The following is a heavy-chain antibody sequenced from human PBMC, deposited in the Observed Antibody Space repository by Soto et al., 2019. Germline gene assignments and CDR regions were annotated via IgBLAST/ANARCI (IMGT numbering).Heavy chain of an antibody. Sequence: EVQLVESGGGLVQPGGSLRLSCAASGFTFSSYSMNWVRQAPGKGLEWVSYISSSSSNIYYADSVKGRFTISRDNAKNLLYLQMTNLRAEDTAVYYCARGQPYYWGQGTLVTVSA. CDR2: ISSSSSNI. CDR1: GFTFSSYS. V-gene: IGHV3-48*01. CDR3: ARGQPYY. J-gene: IGHJ4*02.